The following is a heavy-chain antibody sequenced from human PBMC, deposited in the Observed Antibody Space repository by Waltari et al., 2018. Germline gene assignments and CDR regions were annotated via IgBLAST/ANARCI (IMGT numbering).Heavy chain of an antibody. D-gene: IGHD1-26*01. CDR2: IDWDDEK. CDR3: ARLLGPAAHWYFDL. V-gene: IGHV2-70*04. CDR1: VFSLNTYGMR. Sequence: QVTLEESGPALVKPTQTLTLTCSVSVFSLNTYGMRVTWIRQPPGQALEWLARIDWDDEKFYNRSLERRLTSSKDSSKNQVVLIVANVDPTDTATYYCARLLGPAAHWYFDLWGRGTLVTVSS. J-gene: IGHJ2*01.